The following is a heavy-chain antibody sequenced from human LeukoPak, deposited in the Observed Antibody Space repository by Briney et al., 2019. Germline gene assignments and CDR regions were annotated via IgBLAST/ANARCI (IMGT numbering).Heavy chain of an antibody. V-gene: IGHV1-18*01. D-gene: IGHD5-18*01. Sequence: ASVKVSCKASGYTFTSYGISRVRQAPGQGLEWMGWISAYNGNTNYAQKLQGRVTMTTDTSTSTAYMELRSLRSDDTAVYYCARDFKDTAMVTMSWFDPWGQGTLVTVSS. CDR1: GYTFTSYG. CDR2: ISAYNGNT. CDR3: ARDFKDTAMVTMSWFDP. J-gene: IGHJ5*02.